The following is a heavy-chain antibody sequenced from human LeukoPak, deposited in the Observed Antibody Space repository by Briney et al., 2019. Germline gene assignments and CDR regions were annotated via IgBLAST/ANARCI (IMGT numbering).Heavy chain of an antibody. CDR2: IYTSGSA. V-gene: IGHV4-4*07. D-gene: IGHD5-12*01. CDR1: GGSISSYY. CDR3: ARGHYSGYDSPVGY. Sequence: PSETLSLTCTVSGGSISSYYWSWIRQPAGKGLEWIGRIYTSGSANYNPSLKSRVTMSVDTSKNQFSLKLSSVTAADTAAYYCARGHYSGYDSPVGYWGQGTLVTVSS. J-gene: IGHJ4*02.